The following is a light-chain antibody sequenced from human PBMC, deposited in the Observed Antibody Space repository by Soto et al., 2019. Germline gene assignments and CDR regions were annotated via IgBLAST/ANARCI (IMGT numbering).Light chain of an antibody. CDR2: SDH. Sequence: QSVLTQPPSASGTPGQRVTISCSGSSSNIGSNAVTWYQHFPGAAPKVLIYSDHQRTSGVPDRFSGSKSGTSASLVIGGLRAEDEADYFWASWGDRLITYVFGRGTKLTVL. CDR1: SSNIGSNA. J-gene: IGLJ2*01. V-gene: IGLV1-44*01. CDR3: ASWGDRLITYV.